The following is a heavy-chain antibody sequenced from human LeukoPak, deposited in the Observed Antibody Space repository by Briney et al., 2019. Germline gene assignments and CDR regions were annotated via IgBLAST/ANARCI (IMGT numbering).Heavy chain of an antibody. V-gene: IGHV3-53*01. CDR3: ARDGYGSALGAFDI. J-gene: IGHJ3*02. D-gene: IGHD3-10*01. Sequence: PGGSLRLSCAASGFTVSSNYMSWVRQAPGKGLEWVSVIYSGGSTYYADSVKGRFTISRDNSKNTLYLQMNSLRAEDTAVYYCARDGYGSALGAFDIWGQGTMVTVSS. CDR2: IYSGGST. CDR1: GFTVSSNY.